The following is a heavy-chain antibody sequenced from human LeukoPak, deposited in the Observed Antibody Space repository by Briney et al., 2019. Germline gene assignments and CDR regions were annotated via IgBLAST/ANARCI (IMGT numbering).Heavy chain of an antibody. CDR2: INPNSGGT. J-gene: IGHJ4*02. V-gene: IGHV1-2*06. Sequence: ASVKVSCKASGYTFTGYSMHWVRQAPGQELEWMGRINPNSGGTNYAQKLQGRVTMTTDTSTSTAYMELRSLRSDDTAVYYCARNYYDSSGYTDYWGQGTLVTVSS. D-gene: IGHD3-22*01. CDR3: ARNYYDSSGYTDY. CDR1: GYTFTGYS.